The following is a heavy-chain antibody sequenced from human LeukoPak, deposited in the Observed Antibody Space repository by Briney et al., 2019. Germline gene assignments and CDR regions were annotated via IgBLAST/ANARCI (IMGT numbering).Heavy chain of an antibody. J-gene: IGHJ6*03. Sequence: PGGSLRLSRAASGFTFSSYEMNWVRQAPGKGLEWVSYISSSGSTIYYADSVKGRFTISRDNAKNSLYLQMNSLRAEDTAVYYCASLPTYSSSWYRNFYYYMDVWGKGTTVTVSS. CDR3: ASLPTYSSSWYRNFYYYMDV. CDR2: ISSSGSTI. V-gene: IGHV3-48*03. CDR1: GFTFSSYE. D-gene: IGHD6-13*01.